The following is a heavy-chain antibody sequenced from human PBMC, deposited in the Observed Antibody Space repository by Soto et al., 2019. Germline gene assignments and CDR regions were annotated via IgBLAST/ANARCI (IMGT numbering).Heavy chain of an antibody. CDR2: IYYSGST. V-gene: IGHV4-59*08. CDR1: GGSISSYY. J-gene: IGHJ6*03. D-gene: IGHD3-9*01. Sequence: SETLSVTCTVSGGSISSYYWRWILQPPGKGLEWIGYIYYSGSTNYNPSLKSRVTISVDTSKNQFSLRLSSVTAADTAVYYCARSGTYYDILTGYYPYYYYYYMDVWGKGTTVTVSS. CDR3: ARSGTYYDILTGYYPYYYYYYMDV.